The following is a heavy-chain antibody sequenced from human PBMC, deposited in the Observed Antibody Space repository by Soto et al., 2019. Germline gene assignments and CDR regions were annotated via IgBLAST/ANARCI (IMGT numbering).Heavy chain of an antibody. CDR3: STCSAGSCYGAVGGKLDYYGMDV. CDR1: GFTFSDYA. CDR2: MSDDGSID. J-gene: IGHJ6*02. Sequence: QVQLVESGGGVVQPGRSLRLSCADAGFTFSDYAMHWVRQAPGKGLEWVAVMSDDGSIDFNGDYVKGRFTISRDNSKKMLYLEMNSLRPEDPAVYYCSTCSAGSCYGAVGGKLDYYGMDVWGQGTTVTVSS. V-gene: IGHV3-30*04. D-gene: IGHD2-15*01.